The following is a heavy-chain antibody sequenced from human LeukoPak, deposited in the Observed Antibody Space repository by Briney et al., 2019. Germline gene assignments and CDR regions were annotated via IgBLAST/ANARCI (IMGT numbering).Heavy chain of an antibody. D-gene: IGHD2-2*01. V-gene: IGHV4-39*01. J-gene: IGHJ3*02. CDR3: ARAPASSTINDAFDI. Sequence: PSETLSLTXTVSGGSISSSSYYWGWIRQPPGKGLEWIGSIYYSGSTYYNPSLKSRVTISVDTSKNQFSLKLSSVTAADTAVYYCARAPASSTINDAFDIWGQGTMVTVSS. CDR1: GGSISSSSYY. CDR2: IYYSGST.